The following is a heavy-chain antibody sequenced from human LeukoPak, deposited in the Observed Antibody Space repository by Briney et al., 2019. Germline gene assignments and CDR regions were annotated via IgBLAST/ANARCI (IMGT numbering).Heavy chain of an antibody. V-gene: IGHV4-59*08. CDR2: ISYSGST. CDR3: ARHDRDCSSTSCYHYMDV. J-gene: IGHJ6*03. CDR1: GGYISNYY. D-gene: IGHD2-2*01. Sequence: PSETLSLTCTVSGGYISNYYWSWIRQPPGKGLEWVGYISYSGSTNNNPSLKSRATISVDTTKNQFSLKLSSVTAADTAVYYCARHDRDCSSTSCYHYMDVWGKGTTVTVSS.